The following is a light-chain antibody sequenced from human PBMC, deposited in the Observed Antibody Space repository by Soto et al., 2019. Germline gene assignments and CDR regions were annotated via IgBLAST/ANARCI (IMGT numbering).Light chain of an antibody. J-gene: IGKJ4*01. CDR2: AAS. Sequence: DVQMTQSPSSLSASVGDRVTITCRASQDINSYLAWYQQKPGNAPKSLIYAASSLQTGVPSRFSGRESGTDFTLTLNNLQPEDATTYYCQQYNIYPLTFGGGTKVEIK. V-gene: IGKV1D-16*01. CDR3: QQYNIYPLT. CDR1: QDINSY.